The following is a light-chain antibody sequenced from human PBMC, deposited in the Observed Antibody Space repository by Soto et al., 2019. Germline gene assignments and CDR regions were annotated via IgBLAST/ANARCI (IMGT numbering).Light chain of an antibody. CDR2: EVD. CDR3: SSSRYSSTTPLV. V-gene: IGLV2-14*01. CDR1: SIDVGDYNF. Sequence: QSVLTQPASVSGSPGQSITISCTGTSIDVGDYNFVSWYQHHPATAPKVFIYEVDKRPSGVSDRFSGSKSGNTASLTISGLHAEDEAAYYCSSSRYSSTTPLVFGTGTKLTVL. J-gene: IGLJ1*01.